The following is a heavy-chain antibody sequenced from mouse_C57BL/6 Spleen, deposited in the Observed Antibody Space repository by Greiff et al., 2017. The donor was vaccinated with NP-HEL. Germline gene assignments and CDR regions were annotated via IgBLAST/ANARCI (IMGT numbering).Heavy chain of an antibody. J-gene: IGHJ4*01. V-gene: IGHV1-82*01. Sequence: QVQLQQSGPELVKPGASVKISCKASGYAFSSSWMNWVKQRPGKGLEWIGRIYPGDGDTNYNGKFKGKATLTADKSSSTAYMQLSSLTSEDSAVYFCARSRNDYYAMDYWGQGTSVTVSS. CDR2: IYPGDGDT. CDR1: GYAFSSSW. CDR3: ARSRNDYYAMDY.